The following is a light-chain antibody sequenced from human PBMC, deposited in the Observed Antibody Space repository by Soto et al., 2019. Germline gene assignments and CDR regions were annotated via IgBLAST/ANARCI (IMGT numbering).Light chain of an antibody. Sequence: DIQMTQSPSTLSASVGARVTITCRASQSISSWLAWYQQKPGKAPKLLIYEASSLEGGVPSRFSGSGSGTEFTLTISSLQPDDFATYYCQQYNSYSTITFGQGTRLEIK. CDR3: QQYNSYSTIT. V-gene: IGKV1-5*01. CDR2: EAS. CDR1: QSISSW. J-gene: IGKJ5*01.